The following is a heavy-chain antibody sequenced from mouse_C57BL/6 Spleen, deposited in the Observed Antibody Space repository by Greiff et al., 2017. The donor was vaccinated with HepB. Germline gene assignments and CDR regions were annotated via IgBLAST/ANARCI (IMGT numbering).Heavy chain of an antibody. CDR1: GYSITSGYY. CDR3: ARGHGNYGYFDV. D-gene: IGHD2-1*01. V-gene: IGHV3-6*01. J-gene: IGHJ1*03. Sequence: EVQLQQSGPGLVKPSQSLSLTCSVTGYSITSGYYWNWIRQFPGNKLEWMGYISYDGSNNYNPSLKNRISITRDTSKNQFFLKLNSVTTEDTATYYCARGHGNYGYFDVWGTGTTVTVSS. CDR2: ISYDGSN.